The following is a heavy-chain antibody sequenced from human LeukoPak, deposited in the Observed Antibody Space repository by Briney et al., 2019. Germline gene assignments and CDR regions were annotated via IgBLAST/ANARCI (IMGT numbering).Heavy chain of an antibody. D-gene: IGHD6-13*01. CDR1: GGSISSYY. Sequence: SETLSLTCTVSGGSISSYYWSWIRQPPGKGLEWIGHIYYTGSTNYNPSLKSRVTISVDPSKNHFSLKLSSVTAADTAVYYCARTNPGYSSSWYFDSWGQRTLVTVSS. V-gene: IGHV4-59*01. CDR3: ARTNPGYSSSWYFDS. CDR2: IYYTGST. J-gene: IGHJ4*02.